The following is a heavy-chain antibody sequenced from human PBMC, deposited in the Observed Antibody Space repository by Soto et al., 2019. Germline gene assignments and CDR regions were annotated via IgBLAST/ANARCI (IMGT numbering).Heavy chain of an antibody. CDR2: ISAYNGNT. J-gene: IGHJ4*02. CDR1: GYTFTSYG. Sequence: ASVKVSCKASGYTFTSYGISWVRQAPGQGLEWMGWISAYNGNTNYAQKLQGRVTMTTDTSTSTAYMELRSLRSDDTAVYYCARDFLSDSSGWSPSDYWGQGTLVTVS. D-gene: IGHD6-19*01. V-gene: IGHV1-18*04. CDR3: ARDFLSDSSGWSPSDY.